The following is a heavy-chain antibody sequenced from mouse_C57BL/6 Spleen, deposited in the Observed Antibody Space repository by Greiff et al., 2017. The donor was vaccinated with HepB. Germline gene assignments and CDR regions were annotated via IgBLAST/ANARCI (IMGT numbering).Heavy chain of an antibody. J-gene: IGHJ1*03. D-gene: IGHD2-3*01. CDR2: ISYDGSN. Sequence: EVKLQESGPGLVKPSQSLSLTCSVTGYSITSGYYWNWIRQFPGNKLEWMGYISYDGSNNYNPSLKNRISITRDTSKNQFFLKLNSVTTEDTATYYCAREVTKRLYWYFDVWGTGTTVTVSS. CDR1: GYSITSGYY. CDR3: AREVTKRLYWYFDV. V-gene: IGHV3-6*01.